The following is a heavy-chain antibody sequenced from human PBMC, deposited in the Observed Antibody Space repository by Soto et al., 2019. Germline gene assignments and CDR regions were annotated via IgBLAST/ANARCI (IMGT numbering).Heavy chain of an antibody. CDR1: GFTVTSNY. D-gene: IGHD3-10*01. CDR3: ARDSGMIRGSYGVDV. V-gene: IGHV3-53*01. J-gene: IGHJ6*02. Sequence: GSLRLSCAASGFTVTSNYLTWVRQAPGKGLEWVSVIYRSGATYYPDSVRGRFTASRDYSRNTLYLQMDSLRVEDTAVYYCARDSGMIRGSYGVDVWGPGTTVTVSS. CDR2: IYRSGAT.